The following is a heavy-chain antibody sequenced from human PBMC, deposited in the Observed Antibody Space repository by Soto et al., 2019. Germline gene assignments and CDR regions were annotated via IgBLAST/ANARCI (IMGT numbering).Heavy chain of an antibody. J-gene: IGHJ4*02. V-gene: IGHV3-30-3*01. D-gene: IGHD5-12*01. CDR3: ARVAVEMATIHVFDY. CDR1: GFTFSSYA. CDR2: ISYDGSNK. Sequence: QVQLVESGGGVVQPGRSLRLSCAASGFTFSSYAMHWVRQAPGKGLEWVAVISYDGSNKYYADSVKGRFTISRDNSKNTVYLQMISLRAEDTAVYYCARVAVEMATIHVFDYWGQGTLVTVSS.